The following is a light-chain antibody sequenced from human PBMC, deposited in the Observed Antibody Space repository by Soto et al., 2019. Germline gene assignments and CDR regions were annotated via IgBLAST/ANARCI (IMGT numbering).Light chain of an antibody. CDR3: QVWESSSGHYV. CDR1: NIGSKS. Sequence: SYELTQPPSVSVAPGRTATITCGGNNIGSKSVHWYQQRPGQAAVLVVYDDGDRPSGIPERFAGSNSGNTATLTISRVEAGDEADYYCQVWESSSGHYVFGSGTKVTVL. J-gene: IGLJ1*01. V-gene: IGLV3-21*03. CDR2: DDG.